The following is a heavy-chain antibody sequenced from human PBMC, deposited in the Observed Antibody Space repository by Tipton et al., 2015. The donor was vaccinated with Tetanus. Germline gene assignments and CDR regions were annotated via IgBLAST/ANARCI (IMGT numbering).Heavy chain of an antibody. CDR2: SWYDGTDK. Sequence: SGFIFSSYGIHWVRQAPGKGLEWLAVSWYDGTDKYYADSVKGRFTISRDNSKNYLYLQMNSLRAEDTALYCCARVADCSGGSCFPGVVDTWGQGTQVTVSS. D-gene: IGHD2-15*01. CDR1: GFIFSSYG. V-gene: IGHV3-33*01. J-gene: IGHJ5*02. CDR3: ARVADCSGGSCFPGVVDT.